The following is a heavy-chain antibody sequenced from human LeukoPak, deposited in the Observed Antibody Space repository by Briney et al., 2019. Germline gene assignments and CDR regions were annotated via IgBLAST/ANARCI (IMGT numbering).Heavy chain of an antibody. D-gene: IGHD3-3*01. V-gene: IGHV3-21*01. J-gene: IGHJ6*03. CDR2: ISSSSSYI. CDR1: GFTFSSYS. Sequence: GGSLRLSCAASGFTFSSYSMNWVRQAPGKGLEWVSSISSSSSYIYYADSVKGRFTISRDNAKNSLYLQMNSLRAEDTAVYYCARGSKGLGFCHMDVWGEGTTVTVSS. CDR3: ARGSKGLGFCHMDV.